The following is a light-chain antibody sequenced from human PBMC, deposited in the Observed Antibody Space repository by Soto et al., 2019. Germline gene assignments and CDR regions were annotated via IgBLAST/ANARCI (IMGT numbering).Light chain of an antibody. V-gene: IGKV1-27*01. J-gene: IGKJ1*01. CDR3: QKYNSAPWT. CDR1: QGISNY. Sequence: DIQMTQSPSSLSASVGDRVTITCRASQGISNYLAWYQQRPGKVPKLLIYSASTLQSGVPSRFSGSGSGTEFTLTISSLQPEDVSTYYCQKYNSAPWTFGQGNKVEIK. CDR2: SAS.